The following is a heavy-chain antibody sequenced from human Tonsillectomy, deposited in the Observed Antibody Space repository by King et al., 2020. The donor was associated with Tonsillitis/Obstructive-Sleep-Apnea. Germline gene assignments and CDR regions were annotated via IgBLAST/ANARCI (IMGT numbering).Heavy chain of an antibody. CDR1: GYTFTNYD. V-gene: IGHV1-18*01. CDR2: SRPYNGDT. Sequence: VQLVESGAEVKKPGASVKVSCKASGYTFTNYDITWVRQAPGQGLEWMGWSRPYNGDTNYAQKLQGRVTMTSETSTSTAYMELRSLRSDDTAVYYCARDYYDRSGYYHGYFQHWGQGTLVTVSS. CDR3: ARDYYDRSGYYHGYFQH. J-gene: IGHJ1*01. D-gene: IGHD3-22*01.